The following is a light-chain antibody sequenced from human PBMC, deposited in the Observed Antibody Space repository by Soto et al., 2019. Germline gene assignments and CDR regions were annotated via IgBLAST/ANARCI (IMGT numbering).Light chain of an antibody. J-gene: IGKJ1*01. CDR2: GAS. Sequence: EIVMTQSPDTLSVCSGECATLCFRVSQSIRSNLAWYQQRPGQAPRLLMYGASTRADGIPARFTGSGSGTEFTLTISSLQSEDFAVYYCQQYHIWPPWTSGQGTKVDIK. V-gene: IGKV3-15*01. CDR1: QSIRSN. CDR3: QQYHIWPPWT.